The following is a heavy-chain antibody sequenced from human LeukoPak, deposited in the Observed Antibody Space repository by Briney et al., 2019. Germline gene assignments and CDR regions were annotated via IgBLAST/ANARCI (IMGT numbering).Heavy chain of an antibody. Sequence: PSGTLPLTCAVSGGSISSSNWWSWVRQPPGKGLEWIGEIYHSGSTNYNPSLKSRVTISVDKSKNQFSLKLSSVTAADTAVYYCARDSYYDYVWGSYRTFDYWGQGTLVTVSS. D-gene: IGHD3-16*02. V-gene: IGHV4-4*02. J-gene: IGHJ4*02. CDR1: GGSISSSNW. CDR3: ARDSYYDYVWGSYRTFDY. CDR2: IYHSGST.